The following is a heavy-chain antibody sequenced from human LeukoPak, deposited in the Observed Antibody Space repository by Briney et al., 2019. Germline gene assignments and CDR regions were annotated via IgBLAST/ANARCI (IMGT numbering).Heavy chain of an antibody. V-gene: IGHV3-21*04. D-gene: IGHD5-18*01. Sequence: RSGGSLRLSCVASGFTFSSYSMNWVCQAPGKGLEWVSSISSSSNYIYYADSVKGRFTISRDNAKNSLYLQMNSLRAEDTAVYYCARDLWSELGTAMATGYWGQGTLVTVSS. CDR1: GFTFSSYS. CDR3: ARDLWSELGTAMATGY. CDR2: ISSSSNYI. J-gene: IGHJ4*02.